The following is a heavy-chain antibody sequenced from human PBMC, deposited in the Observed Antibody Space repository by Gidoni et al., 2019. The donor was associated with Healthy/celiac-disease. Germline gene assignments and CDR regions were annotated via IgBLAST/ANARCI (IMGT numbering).Heavy chain of an antibody. CDR1: GFTVSSNY. CDR3: ARDGRLGDYYYYYGMDV. J-gene: IGHJ6*02. V-gene: IGHV3-66*01. Sequence: EVQLVESGGGLVQPGGSLRLSCAASGFTVSSNYMSWVRQAPGKGLEWVSVIYSGGSTYYADSVKGRFTISRDNSKNTLYLQMNSLRAEDTAVYYCARDGRLGDYYYYYGMDVWGQGTTVTVSS. D-gene: IGHD3-16*01. CDR2: IYSGGST.